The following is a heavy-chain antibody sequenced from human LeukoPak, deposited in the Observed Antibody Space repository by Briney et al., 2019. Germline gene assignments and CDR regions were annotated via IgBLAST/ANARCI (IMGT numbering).Heavy chain of an antibody. CDR2: IRKKDNSYTT. CDR1: GFTFSDHY. V-gene: IGHV3-72*01. D-gene: IGHD6-19*01. J-gene: IGHJ4*02. Sequence: GGSLRLSCAASGFTFSDHYMDWARPAPGKGREWVGRIRKKDNSYTTEYAASVKGRFTISRDDSKNSLYLQMNSLKTEDTAVYYCARVAVAGGGYFDYWGQGTLVTVSS. CDR3: ARVAVAGGGYFDY.